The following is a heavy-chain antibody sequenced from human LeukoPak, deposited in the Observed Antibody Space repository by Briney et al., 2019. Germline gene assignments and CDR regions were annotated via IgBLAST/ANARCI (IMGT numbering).Heavy chain of an antibody. J-gene: IGHJ4*02. D-gene: IGHD3-10*01. V-gene: IGHV4-34*01. CDR2: INHSGST. CDR1: GFTFSSYG. CDR3: ARALLWFGELSFDY. Sequence: GSLRLSCAASGFTFSSYGMHWIRQPPGKGLEWIGEINHSGSTNYNPSLKSRVTISVDTSKNQFSLKLSSVTAADTAVYYCARALLWFGELSFDYWGQGTLVTVSS.